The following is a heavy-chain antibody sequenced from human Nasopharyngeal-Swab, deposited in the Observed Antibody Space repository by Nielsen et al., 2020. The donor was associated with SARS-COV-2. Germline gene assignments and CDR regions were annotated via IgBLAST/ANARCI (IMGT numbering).Heavy chain of an antibody. CDR3: ARDIYGDYVGY. V-gene: IGHV1-69*01. D-gene: IGHD4-17*01. Sequence: WVRQAPGQGLEWMGGIIPIFGTANYAQKFQGRVTITADESTSTAYMELSSVRSEDTAVYYCARDIYGDYVGYWGQGTLVTVSS. J-gene: IGHJ4*02. CDR2: IIPIFGTA.